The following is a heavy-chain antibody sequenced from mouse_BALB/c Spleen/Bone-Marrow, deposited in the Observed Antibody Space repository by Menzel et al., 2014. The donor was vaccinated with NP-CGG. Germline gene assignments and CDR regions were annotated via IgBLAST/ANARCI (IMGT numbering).Heavy chain of an antibody. Sequence: VQLQQSGAELVKPGASVKLSCTASGFNIKDTYMHWVKHRPEQGLEWIGRIDPANGNTKYDPKFQGKATITADTSSNTAYLQLSSLTSEDTAVYYCARNGNYGAWFAYWGQGTLVTVSA. D-gene: IGHD2-1*01. CDR1: GFNIKDTY. CDR2: IDPANGNT. V-gene: IGHV14-3*02. CDR3: ARNGNYGAWFAY. J-gene: IGHJ3*01.